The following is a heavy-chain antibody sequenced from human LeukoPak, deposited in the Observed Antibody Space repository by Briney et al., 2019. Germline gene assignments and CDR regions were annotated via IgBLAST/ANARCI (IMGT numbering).Heavy chain of an antibody. Sequence: ASVKVSCKASGYTFTNYGISWVRQAPGQGLEWMGWISAYNGNTNYAQKLQGRVTMTTDTSTSTAYMELRSLRSDDTAVYYCARDSRYSYGRSYYFDYWGQGTLVTVSS. J-gene: IGHJ4*02. D-gene: IGHD5-18*01. CDR2: ISAYNGNT. CDR3: ARDSRYSYGRSYYFDY. V-gene: IGHV1-18*01. CDR1: GYTFTNYG.